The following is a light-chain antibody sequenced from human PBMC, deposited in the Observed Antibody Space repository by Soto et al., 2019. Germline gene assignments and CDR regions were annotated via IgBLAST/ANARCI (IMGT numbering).Light chain of an antibody. CDR1: QSVSSRF. CDR3: QQYESSRT. J-gene: IGKJ1*01. Sequence: EIVLTQSPGTLSLSPGERATLSCRASQSVSSRFLAWYQQKPGPAPKVLIYGASTRATGIPDRFSGSGSGTDFTLTISRLEPEDFAVYYCQQYESSRTFGQGTKVEMK. V-gene: IGKV3-20*01. CDR2: GAS.